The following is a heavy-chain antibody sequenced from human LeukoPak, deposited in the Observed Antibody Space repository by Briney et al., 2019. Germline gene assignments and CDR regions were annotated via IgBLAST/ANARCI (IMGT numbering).Heavy chain of an antibody. CDR3: VRHIKPAGPWDGMDV. D-gene: IGHD1-26*01. Sequence: ASVTVSRTASGYTFTIYGISWVRQAPGQGLEWVAWISAYNSNKNSAEKFQGRVTMTIDTSTSTAYMELRSLKSDDTAVYYCVRHIKPAGPWDGMDVWGQGTTVIVSS. V-gene: IGHV1-18*04. J-gene: IGHJ6*02. CDR1: GYTFTIYG. CDR2: ISAYNSNK.